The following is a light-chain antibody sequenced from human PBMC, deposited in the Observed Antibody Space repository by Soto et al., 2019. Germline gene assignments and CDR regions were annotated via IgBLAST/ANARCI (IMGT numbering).Light chain of an antibody. J-gene: IGLJ2*01. CDR1: SSDVGGYNY. Sequence: QSALTQPASVSGSPGQSITVSCIGTSSDVGGYNYVSWYQQHPGKAPKLMIHDVSDRPSGVSNRFSGSKSGNTASLTISGLQAEDEAYYYCSSYASSNTQVFGGGTKRTVL. CDR2: DVS. V-gene: IGLV2-14*01. CDR3: SSYASSNTQV.